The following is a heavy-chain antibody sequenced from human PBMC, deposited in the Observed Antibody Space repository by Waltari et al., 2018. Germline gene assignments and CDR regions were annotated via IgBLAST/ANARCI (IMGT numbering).Heavy chain of an antibody. D-gene: IGHD6-19*01. V-gene: IGHV6-1*01. J-gene: IGHJ4*02. CDR2: TYDRAKWYK. CDR3: ARGEQRQARGT. Sequence: QVQLQQSGPGLVKPSQTLSLTCAISGDSVSSNSAAWNWIRQSPSRGLEGRGRTYDRAKWYKEEAVAGKRRRTINPDTAKNQGALQLNSGTPEDTAGEDGARGEQRQARGTGGQGTRGT. CDR1: GDSVSSNSAA.